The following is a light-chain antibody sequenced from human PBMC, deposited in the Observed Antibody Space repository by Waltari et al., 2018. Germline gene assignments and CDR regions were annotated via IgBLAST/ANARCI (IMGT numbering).Light chain of an antibody. J-gene: IGKJ4*01. CDR1: QDISNY. CDR3: QQYDNLPPLT. Sequence: DIQMTQSPSSLSASGGARVTITCQASQDISNYLNWYQQKPGKAPKLLIYDASNLETGVPSRFSGSGSGTDFTFTISSLQPEDIATYYCQQYDNLPPLTFGGGTKVEIK. CDR2: DAS. V-gene: IGKV1-33*01.